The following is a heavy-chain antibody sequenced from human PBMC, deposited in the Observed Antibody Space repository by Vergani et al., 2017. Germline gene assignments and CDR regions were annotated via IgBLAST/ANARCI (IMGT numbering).Heavy chain of an antibody. Sequence: QVQLVQSRAEVKKPGSSVKVSCKASGGTFSSYTISWVRQAPGQGLEWMGRIIPILGIANYAQKFQGRVTITADKSTSTPYMELSSLRSEDTAVYYCARTPYYDQTYYFDYWGQGTLVTVSS. J-gene: IGHJ4*02. V-gene: IGHV1-69*02. CDR3: ARTPYYDQTYYFDY. D-gene: IGHD3-3*01. CDR2: IIPILGIA. CDR1: GGTFSSYT.